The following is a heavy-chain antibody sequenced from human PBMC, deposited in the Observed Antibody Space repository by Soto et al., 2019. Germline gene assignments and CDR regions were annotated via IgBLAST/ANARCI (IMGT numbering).Heavy chain of an antibody. D-gene: IGHD3-22*01. CDR1: GYTFSSYA. CDR3: ARDGVYYYDSSGYFGY. V-gene: IGHV3-30-3*01. CDR2: ISYDGSNK. J-gene: IGHJ4*02. Sequence: SCKASGYTFSSYAMHWVRQAPGKGLEWVAVISYDGSNKYYADSVKGRFTISRDNSKNTLYLQMNSLRAEDTAVYYCARDGVYYYDSSGYFGYWGQGTLVTVSS.